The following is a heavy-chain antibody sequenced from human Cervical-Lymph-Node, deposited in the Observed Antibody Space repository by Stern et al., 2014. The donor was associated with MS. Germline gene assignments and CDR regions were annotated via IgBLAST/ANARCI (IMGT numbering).Heavy chain of an antibody. V-gene: IGHV1-69*06. CDR3: AREVGSLAMDV. CDR2: ITPIFNSA. D-gene: IGHD1-1*01. CDR1: GDTFTDYA. Sequence: QVKLVESGAEVKKPGSSVKVSCKASGDTFTDYAISWVRQAPGQGPEWMGGITPIFNSADYAQKFQGRLTITADKSRSTAYMELSSLTSEDTAVYYCAREVGSLAMDVWGQGTTVIVSS. J-gene: IGHJ6*01.